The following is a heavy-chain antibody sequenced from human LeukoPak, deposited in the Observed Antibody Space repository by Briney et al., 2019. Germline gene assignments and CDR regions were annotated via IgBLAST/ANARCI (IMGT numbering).Heavy chain of an antibody. CDR3: AKDRTEGASYWYFDL. CDR1: GVTLSSYA. J-gene: IGHJ2*01. V-gene: IGHV3-23*01. D-gene: IGHD1-26*01. Sequence: SGGSLRLSCAASGVTLSSYAMSWARQAPGKGLEWVSGISSSGSGGNTYYADSVKGRFTISRDSSKNTLFLHMNTLRAEDTAIYYCAKDRTEGASYWYFDLWGRGTLVTVSS. CDR2: ISSSGSGGNT.